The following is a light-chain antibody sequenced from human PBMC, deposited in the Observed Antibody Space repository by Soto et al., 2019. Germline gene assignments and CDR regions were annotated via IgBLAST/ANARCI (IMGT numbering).Light chain of an antibody. CDR2: DAS. CDR3: QQRSLWPPVT. Sequence: VLTQSPATLSLSPGDRATLSCRASQSVTTYLAWYQHKPGKAPRLLIYDASNRAAGIPARFSGSWSGTNFTLTISSLVPEDFGVYYCQQRSLWPPVTFGPGTKVDIK. J-gene: IGKJ3*01. CDR1: QSVTTY. V-gene: IGKV3-11*01.